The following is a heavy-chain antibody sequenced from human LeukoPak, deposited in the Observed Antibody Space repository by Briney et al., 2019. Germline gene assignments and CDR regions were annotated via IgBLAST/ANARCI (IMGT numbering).Heavy chain of an antibody. CDR2: IGTSSTTI. Sequence: GGSLRLSCAASGFTFSSYTMNWVRQPPGKGLEWVSNIGTSSTTIYYADSVKGRFTISRDNAKNSLYLQMNSLRADDTAVYYCARQSQYNWNYRLNAFDIWGQGTMVTVSS. J-gene: IGHJ3*02. D-gene: IGHD1-7*01. CDR3: ARQSQYNWNYRLNAFDI. CDR1: GFTFSSYT. V-gene: IGHV3-48*01.